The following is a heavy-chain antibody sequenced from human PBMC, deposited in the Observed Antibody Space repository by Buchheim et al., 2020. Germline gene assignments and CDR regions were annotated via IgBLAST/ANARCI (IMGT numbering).Heavy chain of an antibody. J-gene: IGHJ6*02. Sequence: QVQLQESGPGLVKPSQTLSLTCTVSGGSICSGGYYWSWIRQHPGKGLEWIGYIYYSGRTYYHPSLKSRVTISVDTSKNQFSLKLSSVTAADTAVYYCARVPAAHGRYYYGMDVWGQGTT. D-gene: IGHD2-2*01. CDR3: ARVPAAHGRYYYGMDV. CDR2: IYYSGRT. V-gene: IGHV4-31*03. CDR1: GGSICSGGYY.